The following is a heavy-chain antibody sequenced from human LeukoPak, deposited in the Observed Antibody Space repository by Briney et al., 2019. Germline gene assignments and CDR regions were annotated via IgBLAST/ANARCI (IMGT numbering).Heavy chain of an antibody. Sequence: PSQTLSLTCTVSGGSISSDSYYWSWIRQPAGKGLEWIGRIYSIGSTNYSPSLKSRVTMSVDTSKNQFSLKLTSVAAADTAVYYCARAVADKTFDYWGPGTLVTVSS. CDR1: GGSISSDSYY. J-gene: IGHJ4*02. CDR2: IYSIGST. CDR3: ARAVADKTFDY. V-gene: IGHV4-61*02.